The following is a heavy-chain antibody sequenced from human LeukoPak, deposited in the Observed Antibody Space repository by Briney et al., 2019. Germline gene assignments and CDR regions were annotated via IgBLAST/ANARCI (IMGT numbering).Heavy chain of an antibody. Sequence: PGGSLRLSCAASGFTFSGYAMSWVRQAPGKGLEWVSAISGSGGSTYYADSVKGRFTISRDNSKNTLYLQMNSLRAEDTAVYYCAKGLAARLHYFDYWGQGTLVTVSS. CDR1: GFTFSGYA. CDR3: AKGLAARLHYFDY. D-gene: IGHD6-6*01. J-gene: IGHJ4*02. CDR2: ISGSGGST. V-gene: IGHV3-23*01.